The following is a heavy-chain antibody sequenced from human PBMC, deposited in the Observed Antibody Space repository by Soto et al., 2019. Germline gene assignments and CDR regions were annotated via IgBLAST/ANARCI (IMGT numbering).Heavy chain of an antibody. CDR1: GFTFSSYG. CDR2: ISYDGSNK. D-gene: IGHD6-19*01. V-gene: IGHV3-30*18. CDR3: AKDILAVAAVQYYYYYGMDV. J-gene: IGHJ6*02. Sequence: QVQLVESGGGVVQPGRSLRLSCAASGFTFSSYGMHWVRQAPGKGLEWVAVISYDGSNKYYADSVKGRFTISRDNSKNTLYLQMNRLRAEDTAVYYCAKDILAVAAVQYYYYYGMDVWGQGTTVTVSS.